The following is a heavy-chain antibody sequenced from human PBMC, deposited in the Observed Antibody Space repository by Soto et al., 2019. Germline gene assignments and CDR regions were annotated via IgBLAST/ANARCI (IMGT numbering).Heavy chain of an antibody. CDR2: IYYSGST. CDR3: ARTRYDCSGGSCYSSPLFYFHY. J-gene: IGHJ4*02. Sequence: QVQLQESGPGLVKPSETLSLTCTVSGGSISSYYWSWIRQPPGKGLEWIGYIYYSGSTNYNPSLKSRVTISVDTSKNQFSLKLSSVTAADTAVYYYARTRYDCSGGSCYSSPLFYFHYWGQGTLVTVSS. V-gene: IGHV4-59*01. D-gene: IGHD2-15*01. CDR1: GGSISSYY.